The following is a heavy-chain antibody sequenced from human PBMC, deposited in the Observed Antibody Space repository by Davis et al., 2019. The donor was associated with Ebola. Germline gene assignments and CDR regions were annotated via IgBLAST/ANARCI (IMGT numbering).Heavy chain of an antibody. CDR1: GYTFTYRY. Sequence: SVKVSCKASGYTFTYRYLHWVRQAPGQALEWMGWITPFKGDTNYAQKFQDRITITRDWSMSTAYMELSSLRSDDTAMYYCATNDDSYYFDYWGRGTLVTVSS. J-gene: IGHJ4*02. D-gene: IGHD4-17*01. V-gene: IGHV1-45*02. CDR3: ATNDDSYYFDY. CDR2: ITPFKGDT.